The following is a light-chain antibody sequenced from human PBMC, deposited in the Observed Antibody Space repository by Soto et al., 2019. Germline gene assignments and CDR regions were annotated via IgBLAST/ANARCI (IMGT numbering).Light chain of an antibody. J-gene: IGKJ1*01. CDR3: QESYSTS. CDR2: VAS. V-gene: IGKV1-39*01. Sequence: IHMTQSASSLSASVLDILTITCRASQYISTYLNWYQQKPGKAPKLLIYVASNLQSGVPSRFSGSGSGTDFTLTISSLQPEDIATYYCQESYSTSFGQGTKVDI. CDR1: QYISTY.